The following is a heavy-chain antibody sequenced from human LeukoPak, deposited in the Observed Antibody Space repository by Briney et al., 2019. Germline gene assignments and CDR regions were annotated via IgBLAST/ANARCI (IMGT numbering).Heavy chain of an antibody. J-gene: IGHJ4*02. V-gene: IGHV4-61*08. CDR1: GGSISSGGYY. CDR2: IYYSGST. Sequence: SETLSLTCTVSGGSISSGGYYWSWIRQHPGKGLEWIGYIYYSGSTNYNPSLKSRVTISVDTSKNQLSLKLSSATAADTAVYYCARLMEGDYFDYWGQGTLVTVSS. CDR3: ARLMEGDYFDY. D-gene: IGHD2-8*01.